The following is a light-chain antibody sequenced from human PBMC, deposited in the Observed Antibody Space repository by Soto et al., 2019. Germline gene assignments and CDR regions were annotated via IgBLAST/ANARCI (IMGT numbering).Light chain of an antibody. J-gene: IGKJ4*01. Sequence: EIVLTQSPGTLSLSPGDTATLSCRASQSVSSSSLAWYQQKPGQAPRLLIYGASSRATGIPDRFRGSGSGLDFTLTISRLEPEDFAVYYCQQYGTTPLTLGGGTKVEIE. CDR3: QQYGTTPLT. V-gene: IGKV3-20*01. CDR1: QSVSSSS. CDR2: GAS.